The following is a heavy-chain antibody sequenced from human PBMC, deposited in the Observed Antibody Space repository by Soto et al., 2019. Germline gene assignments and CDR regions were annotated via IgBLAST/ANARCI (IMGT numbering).Heavy chain of an antibody. CDR2: IIPVFDKA. D-gene: IGHD3-16*01. Sequence: QVQLVQSGADVKKPGSSVKVSCKTSGGPFGSSAISWVRQAPAQGLEWMGEIIPVFDKANYAQKFQGRLTITADQPTATVFMQLSSLRSEDTAVYFCARLRRDWGDAFDLWGLGTFVTVSS. V-gene: IGHV1-69*01. CDR3: ARLRRDWGDAFDL. J-gene: IGHJ3*01. CDR1: GGPFGSSA.